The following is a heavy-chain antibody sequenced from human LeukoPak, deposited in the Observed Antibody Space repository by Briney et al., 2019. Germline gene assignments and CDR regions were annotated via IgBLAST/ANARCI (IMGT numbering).Heavy chain of an antibody. CDR1: GFTFSSYS. D-gene: IGHD6-13*01. CDR3: ARDRGSSSWSSYNWFDP. J-gene: IGHJ5*02. V-gene: IGHV3-21*01. Sequence: GGSLRLSCAASGFTFSSYSMNWVRQAPGKGLEWVSSISSSSSYIYCADSVKGRFTISRDDAKNSLYLQMNSLRAEDTAVYYCARDRGSSSWSSYNWFDPWGQGTLVTVSS. CDR2: ISSSSSYI.